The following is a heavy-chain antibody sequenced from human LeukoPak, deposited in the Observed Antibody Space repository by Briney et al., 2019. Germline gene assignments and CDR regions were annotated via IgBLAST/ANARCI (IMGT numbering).Heavy chain of an antibody. CDR2: AYYRSKWNI. D-gene: IGHD3-10*01. CDR3: ARGSVRGSTNFDY. Sequence: QTLSLTCAISGDSVSGSPAVWNWIRQSPARGLEWLGRAYYRSKWNIDYAESVKGRIVITPDTSKNQFSLHLNSVTPEDTAVYFCARGSVRGSTNFDYWGQGTLVTVSS. CDR1: GDSVSGSPAV. V-gene: IGHV6-1*01. J-gene: IGHJ4*02.